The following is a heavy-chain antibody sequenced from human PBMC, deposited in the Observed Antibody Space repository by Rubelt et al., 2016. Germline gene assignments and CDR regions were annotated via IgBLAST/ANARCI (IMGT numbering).Heavy chain of an antibody. Sequence: SCVASGFTFSNYGMNWVRQAPGKGLEWVAYIGSIRSNINYADSVKGRFTISRDNAKNSLYLQMNSLRAEDTAVYYCARDLSIAAGPFDYWGQGTLVTVSS. CDR1: GFTFSNYG. D-gene: IGHD6-13*01. CDR2: IGSIRSNI. CDR3: ARDLSIAAGPFDY. V-gene: IGHV3-48*04. J-gene: IGHJ4*02.